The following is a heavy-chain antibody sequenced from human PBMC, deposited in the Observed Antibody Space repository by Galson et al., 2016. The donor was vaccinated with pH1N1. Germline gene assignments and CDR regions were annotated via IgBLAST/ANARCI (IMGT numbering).Heavy chain of an antibody. CDR1: GFSFSTYG. Sequence: SLRLSCAASGFSFSTYGMAWVRQAPGKGLEWLAFIRYDGINKYYADSVKGRFTISRDNSKNTLYLQMNSLRAEDTAVYYCARDPYPLLTSPPCNWFDPWGQGTLVTVSS. D-gene: IGHD2-15*01. J-gene: IGHJ5*02. CDR3: ARDPYPLLTSPPCNWFDP. V-gene: IGHV3-30*02. CDR2: IRYDGINK.